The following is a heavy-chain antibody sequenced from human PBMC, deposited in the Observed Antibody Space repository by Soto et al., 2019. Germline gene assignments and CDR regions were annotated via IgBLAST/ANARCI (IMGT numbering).Heavy chain of an antibody. CDR3: ARSSCYYYLEY. Sequence: QVQLVQSGAEVKKPGASVKVSCKASGYTFTNYAMHWVRQAPGQRLEWMGWINAGNGNTKYSQQFQGRVTITRDTSASTDYMELSSLRSEDTAVYYCARSSCYYYLEYWGQGTLVTVSS. CDR2: INAGNGNT. J-gene: IGHJ4*02. V-gene: IGHV1-3*01. CDR1: GYTFTNYA. D-gene: IGHD3-22*01.